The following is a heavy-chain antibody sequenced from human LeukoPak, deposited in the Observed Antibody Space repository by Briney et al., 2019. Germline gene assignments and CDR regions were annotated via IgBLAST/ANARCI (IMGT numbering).Heavy chain of an antibody. J-gene: IGHJ4*02. CDR2: IRYDGSNK. CDR3: AKTQLYGSGTIDY. CDR1: GFTLSSYE. V-gene: IGHV3-30*02. Sequence: GGSLRLSCTVSGFTLSSYEMTWFRQAPGKGLEWVSFIRYDGSNKYYIDSVKGRFTISRDNSKNTLYLQMNSLRVEDTAVYYCAKTQLYGSGTIDYWGQGTLVTVSS. D-gene: IGHD3-10*01.